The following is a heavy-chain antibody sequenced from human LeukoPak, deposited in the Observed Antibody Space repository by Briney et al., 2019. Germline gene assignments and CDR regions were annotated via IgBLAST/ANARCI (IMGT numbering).Heavy chain of an antibody. CDR3: ARDKGSIDP. D-gene: IGHD2-2*01. J-gene: IGHJ5*02. CDR2: IYYSGST. Sequence: SETLSLTCTVSGGSISSYYWSWIRQPPGKGLEWIGYIYYSGSTNYNPSLKSRVTISVDTSKNQFSLKLSSVTAADTAVYYCARDKGSIDPWGQGTLDTVSS. V-gene: IGHV4-59*01. CDR1: GGSISSYY.